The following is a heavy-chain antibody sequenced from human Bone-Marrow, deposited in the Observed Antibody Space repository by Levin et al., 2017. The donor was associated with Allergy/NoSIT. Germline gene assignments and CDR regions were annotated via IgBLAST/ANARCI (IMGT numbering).Heavy chain of an antibody. CDR2: IYYSGST. J-gene: IGHJ4*02. D-gene: IGHD1-26*01. CDR3: ARVPSGSYYAPGDYFDY. CDR1: GGSISSSSYY. Sequence: SETLSLTCTVSGGSISSSSYYWGWIRQPPGKGLEWIGSIYYSGSTYYNPSLKSRVTISVDTSKNQFSLKLSSVTAADTAVYYCARVPSGSYYAPGDYFDYWGQGTLVTVSS. V-gene: IGHV4-39*07.